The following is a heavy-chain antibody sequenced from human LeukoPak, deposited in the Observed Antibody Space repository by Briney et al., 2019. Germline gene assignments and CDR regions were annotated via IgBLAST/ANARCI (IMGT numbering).Heavy chain of an antibody. Sequence: ASVKVSCKASGYTFTGYYMHWVRQAPGRGLEWMGWINPNSGGTNYAQKFQGRVTMTRDTSISTAYMELSRLRSDDTAVYYCARAEMATMSWIDYWGQGTLVTVSS. D-gene: IGHD5-24*01. CDR1: GYTFTGYY. CDR3: ARAEMATMSWIDY. V-gene: IGHV1-2*02. J-gene: IGHJ4*02. CDR2: INPNSGGT.